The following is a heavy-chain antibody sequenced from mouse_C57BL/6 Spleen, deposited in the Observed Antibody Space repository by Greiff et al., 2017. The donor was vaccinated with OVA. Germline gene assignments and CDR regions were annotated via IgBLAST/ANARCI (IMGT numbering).Heavy chain of an antibody. CDR1: GFTFSDYG. V-gene: IGHV5-17*01. CDR3: ARFITTVVPMDY. J-gene: IGHJ4*01. D-gene: IGHD1-1*01. CDR2: ISSGSSTI. Sequence: DVKLVESGGGLVKPGGSLKLSCAASGFTFSDYGMHWVRQAPEKGLEWVAYISSGSSTIYYADTVKGRFTISRDNAKNTLFLQMTSLRSEDTAMYYCARFITTVVPMDYWGQGTSVTVSS.